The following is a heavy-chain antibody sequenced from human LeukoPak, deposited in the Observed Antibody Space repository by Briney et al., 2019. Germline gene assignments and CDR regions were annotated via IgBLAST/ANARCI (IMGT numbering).Heavy chain of an antibody. CDR3: TTGYWNAWHDGY. CDR1: GFIFSDAW. J-gene: IGHJ4*02. CDR2: IKSKADGETT. D-gene: IGHD1-1*01. V-gene: IGHV3-15*01. Sequence: PGGSLRLSRVASGFIFSDAWMSWVRQATGKGLEWVGRIKSKADGETTDYAAPLKGRFTISRDDSKNTLYVQINSLKTGDTGVYYCTTGYWNAWHDGYWGQGTLVTVSS.